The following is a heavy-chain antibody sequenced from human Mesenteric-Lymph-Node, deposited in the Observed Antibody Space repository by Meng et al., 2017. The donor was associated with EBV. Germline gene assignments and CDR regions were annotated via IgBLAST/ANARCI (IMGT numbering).Heavy chain of an antibody. D-gene: IGHD5-12*01. CDR1: GGSVISDTYY. CDR2: IYYTGST. CDR3: ARGGYSGYDFDY. V-gene: IGHV4-61*01. Sequence: HVQLQESGPGLVKPSETLSLTCSVSGGSVISDTYYWSRIRQPPGKGLEWIAFIYYTGSTSYNPSLKSRVTMSVDTSKNQFSLRLSSVTAADTAVYFCARGGYSGYDFDYLGQGTLVTVSS. J-gene: IGHJ4*02.